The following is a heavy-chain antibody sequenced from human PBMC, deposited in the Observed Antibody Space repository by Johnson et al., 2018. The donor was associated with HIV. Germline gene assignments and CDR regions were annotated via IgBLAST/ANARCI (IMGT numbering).Heavy chain of an antibody. Sequence: VLLVESGGGLVQSGRSLRLSCVASGFTFEDYAMHWVRQAPGKGLEWVSGISWNSANIYYADSVKGRFTISRDNANNSLYLQMNSLRAEDTAVYYCARERSGTIAFDIWGQGTMVTVSS. CDR1: GFTFEDYA. J-gene: IGHJ3*02. D-gene: IGHD1-7*01. CDR2: ISWNSANI. V-gene: IGHV3-9*01. CDR3: ARERSGTIAFDI.